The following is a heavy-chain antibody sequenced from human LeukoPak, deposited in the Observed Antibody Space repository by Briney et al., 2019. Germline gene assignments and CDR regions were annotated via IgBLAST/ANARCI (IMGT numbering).Heavy chain of an antibody. CDR2: IYYSGST. Sequence: PSETLSLTCTVSGGSISSSNYYWGWIRQPPGKGLEWIGTIYYSGSTYYNPSLKSRVTISVDTSKNQFSLKLSSVTAADTAVYYCARVSELYYYYYMDVWGKGTTVTVSS. D-gene: IGHD1-26*01. CDR1: GGSISSSNYY. V-gene: IGHV4-39*07. J-gene: IGHJ6*03. CDR3: ARVSELYYYYYMDV.